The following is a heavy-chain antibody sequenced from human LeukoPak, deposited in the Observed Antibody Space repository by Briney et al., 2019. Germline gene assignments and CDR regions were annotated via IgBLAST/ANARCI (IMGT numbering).Heavy chain of an antibody. D-gene: IGHD3-22*01. V-gene: IGHV3-74*01. Sequence: PGGSLRLSCVASGFTFSGHWMHWVRQAPGKGLVWVSHINSDGSSTRYADSVKGRFTVSRDNAKSTLYLQMNSLRAEDTAVYYCARDQHYFHSSGYYSDAFDIWGQGTMVTVSS. CDR1: GFTFSGHW. J-gene: IGHJ3*02. CDR2: INSDGSST. CDR3: ARDQHYFHSSGYYSDAFDI.